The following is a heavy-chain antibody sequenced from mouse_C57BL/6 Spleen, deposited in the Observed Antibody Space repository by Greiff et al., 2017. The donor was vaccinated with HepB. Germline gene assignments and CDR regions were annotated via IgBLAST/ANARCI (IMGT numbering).Heavy chain of an antibody. V-gene: IGHV1-82*01. CDR3: ETDSSGYVWFAY. Sequence: QVQLQQSGPELVKPGASVKISCKASGYAFSSSWMNWVKQRPGKGLEWIGRIYPGDGDTNYTGKFKGKATLTADKSSSTASMQLSSLTSEDSAVDFCETDSSGYVWFAYWGQGTLVTVSA. CDR2: IYPGDGDT. D-gene: IGHD3-2*02. CDR1: GYAFSSSW. J-gene: IGHJ3*01.